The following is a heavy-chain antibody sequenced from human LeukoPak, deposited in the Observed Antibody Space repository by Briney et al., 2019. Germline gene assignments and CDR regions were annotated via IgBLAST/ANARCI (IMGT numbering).Heavy chain of an antibody. J-gene: IGHJ4*02. CDR1: SYSISSDYY. CDR2: IYHSGST. V-gene: IGHV4-38-2*01. CDR3: ARRLWYDSSGYYFLYCDY. Sequence: PSETLSLTCAVSSYSISSDYYWGWIRQPPGKGLEWIGSIYHSGSTYYNPSLKSRATISVDTSKNQFSLKLSAVTAADTAAYYCARRLWYDSSGYYFLYCDYGGEGTRLRVSS. D-gene: IGHD3-22*01.